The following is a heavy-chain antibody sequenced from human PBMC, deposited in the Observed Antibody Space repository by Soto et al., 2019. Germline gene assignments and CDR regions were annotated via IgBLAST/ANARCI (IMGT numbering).Heavy chain of an antibody. CDR1: GYTFANYW. CDR3: VRESTTSGPNWFDT. Sequence: GESLKISCQSSGYTFANYWIVWVRQMPGKGLEWMGIIYPSDSTVKYSPSVQGQVTMSVDKSISTAYLQWSSLKASDAAVYYCVRESTTSGPNWFDTWGPGILVTVSS. V-gene: IGHV5-51*01. J-gene: IGHJ5*02. D-gene: IGHD1-1*01. CDR2: IYPSDSTV.